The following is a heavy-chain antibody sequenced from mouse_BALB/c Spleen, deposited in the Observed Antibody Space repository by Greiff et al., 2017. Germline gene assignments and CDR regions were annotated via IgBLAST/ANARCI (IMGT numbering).Heavy chain of an antibody. D-gene: IGHD2-1*01. Sequence: EVKVEESGGGLVKPGGSLKLSCAASGFTFSDYYMYWVRQTPEKRLEWVATISDGGSYTYYPDSVKGRFTISRDNAKNNLYLQMSSLKSEDTAMYCCARENGNYHAMDYWGQGTSVTVSS. CDR2: ISDGGSYT. V-gene: IGHV5-4*02. CDR3: ARENGNYHAMDY. CDR1: GFTFSDYY. J-gene: IGHJ4*01.